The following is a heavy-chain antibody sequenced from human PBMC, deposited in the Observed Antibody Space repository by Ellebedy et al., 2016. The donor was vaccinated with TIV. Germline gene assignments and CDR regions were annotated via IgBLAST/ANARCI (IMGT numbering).Heavy chain of an antibody. CDR1: GFTFSSYA. V-gene: IGHV3-23*01. CDR3: AKARTAGTYYYGMDV. J-gene: IGHJ6*02. CDR2: ISGSGGST. Sequence: GESLKISCAASGFTFSSYAMSWVRQAPGKGLEWVSAISGSGGSTYYADSVKGRFTISRDNSKNTLYLQMNSLRAEDTAVYYCAKARTAGTYYYGMDVWGQGTTVTVSS. D-gene: IGHD6-6*01.